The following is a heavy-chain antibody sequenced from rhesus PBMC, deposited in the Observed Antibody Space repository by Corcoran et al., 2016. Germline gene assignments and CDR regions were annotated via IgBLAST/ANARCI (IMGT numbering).Heavy chain of an antibody. V-gene: IGHV4-93*02. Sequence: QVQLQESGPAVVKPSETLSLTCAVSGGSISSSNWWSWIRQSPGKGLEWIGGIYGSGGSTEYNPSLKSRGTISIDTSKNQLSLKLSSVTAADTAVYYCARHARTYSSGWPYYFDYWGQGVLVTVSS. CDR2: IYGSGGST. J-gene: IGHJ4*01. CDR3: ARHARTYSSGWPYYFDY. CDR1: GGSISSSNW. D-gene: IGHD6-31*01.